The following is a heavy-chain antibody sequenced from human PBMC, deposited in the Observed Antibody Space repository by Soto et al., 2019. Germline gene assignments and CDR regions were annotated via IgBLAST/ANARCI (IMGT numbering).Heavy chain of an antibody. Sequence: TSVKVSCNASRYTFRNYDINWVRQASGQGLEWLGWMNPNSGNTGYAQNFQRRVTLTKNTSMNTAYMELRSLTSEDTAVYYCARGLAWPHNYFDPWGQGTLVTVPQ. CDR1: RYTFRNYD. J-gene: IGHJ5*02. CDR2: MNPNSGNT. CDR3: ARGLAWPHNYFDP. V-gene: IGHV1-8*01.